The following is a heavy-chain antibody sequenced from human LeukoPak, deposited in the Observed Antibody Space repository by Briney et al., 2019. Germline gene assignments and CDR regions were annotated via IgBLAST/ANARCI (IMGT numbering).Heavy chain of an antibody. CDR1: GYTFTSYG. CDR3: ARDLASWEPASLGDAFDI. CDR2: ISAYNGNT. J-gene: IGHJ3*02. V-gene: IGHV1-18*01. D-gene: IGHD1-26*01. Sequence: ASVKVSCKASGYTFTSYGISWVRQAPGQGLEWMGWISAYNGNTNYAQKLQGRVTMTTDTSTSTAYMELRSLRSDDTAVYYCARDLASWEPASLGDAFDIWGQGTMVTVSS.